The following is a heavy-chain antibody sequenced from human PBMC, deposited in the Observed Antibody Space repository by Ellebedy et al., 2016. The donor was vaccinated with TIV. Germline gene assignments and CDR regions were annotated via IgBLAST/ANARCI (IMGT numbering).Heavy chain of an antibody. J-gene: IGHJ4*02. V-gene: IGHV1-69*04. Sequence: ASVKVSCKASGGTFSSYAISWVRQAPGQGLEWMGRIIPILGIANYAQKFQGRVTITADKSTSTAYMELSSLRSDDTAVYYCARDLSSQTMVRGVIMGFDYWGQGTLVTVSS. CDR1: GGTFSSYA. CDR3: ARDLSSQTMVRGVIMGFDY. D-gene: IGHD3-10*01. CDR2: IIPILGIA.